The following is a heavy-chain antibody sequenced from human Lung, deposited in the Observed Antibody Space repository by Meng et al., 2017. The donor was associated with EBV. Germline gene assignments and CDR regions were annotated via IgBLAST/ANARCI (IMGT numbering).Heavy chain of an antibody. V-gene: IGHV3-11*01. CDR2: ITSESTPK. J-gene: IGHJ4*01. D-gene: IGHD1-26*01. CDR1: GLPFSEYY. Sequence: QVQLVESGCGLVRPGWSLRLSVAASGLPFSEYYMTCIRQAPGKGLEWVSYITSESTPKYYADSVKGRFTISRDNAKSALYLQMNRLRVDDTAVYFCARVTDSETSVREDIWGHGTLVTVAS. CDR3: ARVTDSETSVREDI.